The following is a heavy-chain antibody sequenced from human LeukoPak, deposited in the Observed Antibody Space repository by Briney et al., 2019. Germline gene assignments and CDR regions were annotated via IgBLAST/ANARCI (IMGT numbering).Heavy chain of an antibody. V-gene: IGHV4-39*01. CDR1: GGSISSSSYY. CDR2: IYYSGST. Sequence: SETLSLTCTVSGGSISSSSYYWGWIRQPPGKGLEWIGSIYYSGSTYYNPSLKSRVTISVDTSKNQFSLKLSSVTAAGTAVYYCARSSPGLDYWGQGTLVTVSS. D-gene: IGHD1-14*01. J-gene: IGHJ4*02. CDR3: ARSSPGLDY.